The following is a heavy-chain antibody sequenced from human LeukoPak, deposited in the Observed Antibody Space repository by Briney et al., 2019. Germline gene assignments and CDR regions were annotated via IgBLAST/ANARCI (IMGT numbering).Heavy chain of an antibody. CDR1: GFTFRSYW. CDR3: TLGQVHGMDV. J-gene: IGHJ6*02. V-gene: IGHV3-74*01. D-gene: IGHD3-16*01. CDR2: TKSDASGT. Sequence: PGGSLRLSCSASGFTFRSYWMHWVRQAPGEGPVWVSRTKSDASGTAYAGSVKGRFTISIDNAKNTLYLQMNSLRGEDTAVYYCTLGQVHGMDVWGQGTTVIVSS.